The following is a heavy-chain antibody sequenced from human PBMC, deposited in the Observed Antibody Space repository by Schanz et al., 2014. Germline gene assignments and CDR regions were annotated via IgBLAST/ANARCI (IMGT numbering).Heavy chain of an antibody. CDR1: GFIFSSYG. Sequence: VQLVESGGGVVQFGRSLRLSCVASGFIFSSYGLHWVRQAPGKGLEWVSSISSSSSYIYYADSVKGRFTISRDNAKNSLYLQMNSLRAEDTAVYYCAREEGWGIAAAGPKHYYYGMDVWGQGTTVTVSS. J-gene: IGHJ6*02. D-gene: IGHD6-13*01. CDR3: AREEGWGIAAAGPKHYYYGMDV. V-gene: IGHV3-21*01. CDR2: ISSSSSYI.